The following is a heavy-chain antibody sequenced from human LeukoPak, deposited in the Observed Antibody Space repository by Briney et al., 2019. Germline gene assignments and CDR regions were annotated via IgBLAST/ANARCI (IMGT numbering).Heavy chain of an antibody. Sequence: GGSLRLSCAASGFTFSSSWMSWVRQAPGKGLEWVANIKQDESERHYVDSVKGRFTISRGNAKNSLYLQMNSLRPEDTAVYYCAKDTVGVLDYWGQGILVAVSS. CDR2: IKQDESER. V-gene: IGHV3-7*04. CDR1: GFTFSSSW. J-gene: IGHJ4*02. CDR3: AKDTVGVLDY. D-gene: IGHD1-26*01.